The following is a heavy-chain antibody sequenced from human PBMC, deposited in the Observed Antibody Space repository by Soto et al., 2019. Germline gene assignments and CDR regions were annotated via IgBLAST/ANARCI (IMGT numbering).Heavy chain of an antibody. CDR3: ARDDDYGDNGLDY. CDR2: IGSDGRRA. D-gene: IGHD4-17*01. J-gene: IGHJ4*02. Sequence: QVQLVESGGGVVQPGGSLRLSCAASAFTFGRHGMHWVRQAPGKGLEWVAVIGSDGRRASYADSVKGRFSISRDNGQNTLYLQMNSLRAEETAVYYCARDDDYGDNGLDYWGQGTLVTVSS. CDR1: AFTFGRHG. V-gene: IGHV3-33*01.